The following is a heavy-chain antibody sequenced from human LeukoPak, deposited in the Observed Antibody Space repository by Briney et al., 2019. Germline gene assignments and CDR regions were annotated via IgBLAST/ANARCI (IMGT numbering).Heavy chain of an antibody. CDR1: GFTFSGSA. D-gene: IGHD3-22*01. J-gene: IGHJ6*02. CDR3: SRFDLDYDGSRYACDGLDV. V-gene: IGHV3-73*01. CDR2: IRTKPDNYAA. Sequence: GGSLKLSCAASGFTFSGSAVHWVHQASGKGLEWLGRIRTKPDNYAAAYAASVKGRFTISRDDSKNSAYLQMDSLKTEDTAVYYCSRFDLDYDGSRYACDGLDVWGQGTTVIVSS.